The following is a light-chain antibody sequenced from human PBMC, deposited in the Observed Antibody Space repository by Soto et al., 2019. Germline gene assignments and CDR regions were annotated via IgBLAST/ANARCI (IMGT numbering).Light chain of an antibody. CDR2: EVS. J-gene: IGLJ1*01. V-gene: IGLV2-14*02. CDR1: SSDVGNYDL. Sequence: QSALTQPASVSGSPGQSITISCTGTSSDVGNYDLVSWYQQHPGKAPKLLLYEVSNRPSAVSKRFSGSKSGNTASLTISGLQAEDEADYYCTSYKRGPLYVFGTGTKLTVL. CDR3: TSYKRGPLYV.